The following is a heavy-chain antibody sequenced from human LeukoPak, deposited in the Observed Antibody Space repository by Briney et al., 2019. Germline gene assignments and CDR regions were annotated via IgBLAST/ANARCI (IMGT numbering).Heavy chain of an antibody. J-gene: IGHJ4*02. CDR2: ISGSGDSS. Sequence: GGSLRLSCAASGFIFSSYAMTWVRQAPGKGLEWVSSISGSGDSSHHADSVKGRFTISRDNSKNTLYLQMNSLRADDTAVYYCAKSREYFDVLSAFDSWGQGALVTVSS. V-gene: IGHV3-23*01. D-gene: IGHD3-3*01. CDR1: GFIFSSYA. CDR3: AKSREYFDVLSAFDS.